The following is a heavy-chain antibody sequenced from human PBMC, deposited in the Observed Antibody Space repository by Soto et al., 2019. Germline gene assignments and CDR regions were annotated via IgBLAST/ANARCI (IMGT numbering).Heavy chain of an antibody. J-gene: IGHJ4*02. CDR1: GFTFSSYG. Sequence: PGGSLRLSCAASGFTFSSYGMHWVRQAPGRGLEWVAVISYDGSNKYYADSVKGRFTISRDNSKNTLYLQMNSLRAEDTAVYYCAKELIEWELRNFDYWGQGTLVTVSS. D-gene: IGHD1-26*01. V-gene: IGHV3-30*18. CDR2: ISYDGSNK. CDR3: AKELIEWELRNFDY.